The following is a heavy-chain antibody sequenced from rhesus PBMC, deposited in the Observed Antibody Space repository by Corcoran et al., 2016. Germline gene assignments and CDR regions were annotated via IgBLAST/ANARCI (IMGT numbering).Heavy chain of an antibody. D-gene: IGHD5-36*02. CDR3: AREDSYSYFDY. J-gene: IGHJ4*01. CDR2: ISGSSSST. V-gene: IGHV3-37*01. CDR1: GFTFSDHY. Sequence: EVQLVESGGGLVQPGGSLRLSCAASGFTFSDHYMDWVRQAPGKGLGWVSSISGSSSSTYYPDSVKGRFTISRDNAKNTLYLQMNSPRAEDTAVYYCAREDSYSYFDYWGQGVLVTVSS.